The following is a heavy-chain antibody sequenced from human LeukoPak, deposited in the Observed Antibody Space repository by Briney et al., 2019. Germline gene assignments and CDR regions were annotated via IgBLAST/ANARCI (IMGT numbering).Heavy chain of an antibody. V-gene: IGHV3-30*18. Sequence: PGGSLRLSCAASGFTFSSYGMHWVRQAPGKGLEWVAVISYDGSNKYYTESVKGRFTISRDNSKNTLYVQMNSLRAEDTAVYYCAKVSMPDRAGTEYYYRMDVRGQGTTVTVSS. CDR2: ISYDGSNK. D-gene: IGHD2/OR15-2a*01. CDR3: AKVSMPDRAGTEYYYRMDV. J-gene: IGHJ6*02. CDR1: GFTFSSYG.